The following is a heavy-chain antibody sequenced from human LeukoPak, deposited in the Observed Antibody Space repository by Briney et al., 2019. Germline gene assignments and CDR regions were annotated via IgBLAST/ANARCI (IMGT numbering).Heavy chain of an antibody. CDR2: ISVSGNT. CDR1: GFTSSSYA. Sequence: GGSLRLSCAASGFTSSSYAMSWVRQGPGKGLEWVSAISVSGNTYHADSVKGRFTISRDNAKNSLYLQMNSLRAEDTAVYYCARETPYSNSWTDFDYWGQGTLVTVSS. D-gene: IGHD6-13*01. CDR3: ARETPYSNSWTDFDY. V-gene: IGHV3-23*01. J-gene: IGHJ4*02.